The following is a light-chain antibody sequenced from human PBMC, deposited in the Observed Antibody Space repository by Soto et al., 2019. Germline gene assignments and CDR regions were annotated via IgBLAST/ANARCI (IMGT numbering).Light chain of an antibody. CDR2: AAS. CDR3: QQSYSTSIT. Sequence: DIQMTQSPSSRSASVGYRVTITCRASQSISSYLNLYQQKPGKAPKLLIYAASSLQSGVPSRFSGSGSGTDFTLTISSLQPEDFATYYCQQSYSTSITFGHGTRLEIK. J-gene: IGKJ5*01. V-gene: IGKV1-39*01. CDR1: QSISSY.